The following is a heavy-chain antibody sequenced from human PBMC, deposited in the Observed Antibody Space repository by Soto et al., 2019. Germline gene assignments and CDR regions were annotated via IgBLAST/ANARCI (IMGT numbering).Heavy chain of an antibody. CDR1: GFTLSYSW. D-gene: IGHD2-15*01. Sequence: GGSLRLSCAASGFTLSYSWMHWVRQAPGKGLVWVSRIDNDGSSTAYAGSVKGRFTISRDNAKNTLYLQMNSLRVEDTAVYYCARGECSGDSCYTGSWGQGTLVTVSS. CDR3: ARGECSGDSCYTGS. V-gene: IGHV3-74*01. CDR2: IDNDGSST. J-gene: IGHJ5*02.